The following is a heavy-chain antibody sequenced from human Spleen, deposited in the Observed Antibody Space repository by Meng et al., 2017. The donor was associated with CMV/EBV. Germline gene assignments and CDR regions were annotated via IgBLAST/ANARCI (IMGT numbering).Heavy chain of an antibody. D-gene: IGHD7-27*01. Sequence: ASVKVSCKTSGYTFIGYFLHWVRQAPGQGLERMGWINPNSGDTKYAQKFQGRVTLTRDTSIRTAYMELSRLRSDDTAVYYCARDRMGTREFDPWGQGTLVTVSS. CDR1: GYTFIGYF. CDR2: INPNSGDT. V-gene: IGHV1-2*02. CDR3: ARDRMGTREFDP. J-gene: IGHJ5*02.